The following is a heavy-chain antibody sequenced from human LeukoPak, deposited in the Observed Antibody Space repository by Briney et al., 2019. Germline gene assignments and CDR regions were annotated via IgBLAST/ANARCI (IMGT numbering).Heavy chain of an antibody. CDR2: ISSSSDYI. Sequence: PGGSLRLSCAASGFTFSSYGMNWVRQAPGKGLEWVASISSSSDYIYYADSVKGRFTFSRDNAKNSLYLQMNSLRAEDTAVYYCAREQTSGSGSYRVWYFDLWGRGTLVTVSS. D-gene: IGHD3-10*01. V-gene: IGHV3-21*01. J-gene: IGHJ2*01. CDR1: GFTFSSYG. CDR3: AREQTSGSGSYRVWYFDL.